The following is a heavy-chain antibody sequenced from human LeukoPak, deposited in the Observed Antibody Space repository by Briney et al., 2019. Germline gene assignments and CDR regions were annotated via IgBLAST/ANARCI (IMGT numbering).Heavy chain of an antibody. CDR1: GYSISSGYY. D-gene: IGHD2-21*01. CDR3: ARERYCGGDCYLQWFDP. V-gene: IGHV4-38-2*02. J-gene: IGHJ5*02. CDR2: LYHSGST. Sequence: SQTLSLTCTVSGYSISSGYYWDWIRQPPGKGLEWIGRLYHSGSTYYTPSLKSRVTISVDTSKNQFSLKLSSVTAADTAVYYCARERYCGGDCYLQWFDPWGQGTLVTVSS.